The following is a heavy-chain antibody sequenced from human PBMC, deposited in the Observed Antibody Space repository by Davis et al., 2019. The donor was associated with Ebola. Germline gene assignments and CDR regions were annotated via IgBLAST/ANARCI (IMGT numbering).Heavy chain of an antibody. V-gene: IGHV1-69*13. D-gene: IGHD4-17*01. CDR2: ISAYNGNT. CDR1: GGTFSSYA. J-gene: IGHJ4*02. Sequence: SVKVSCKASGGTFSSYAISWVRQAPGQGLEWMGWISAYNGNTNYAQKFQGRVTITADESTSTAYMELSSLRSEDTAVYYCARFGGDYALYYFDYWGQGTLVTVSS. CDR3: ARFGGDYALYYFDY.